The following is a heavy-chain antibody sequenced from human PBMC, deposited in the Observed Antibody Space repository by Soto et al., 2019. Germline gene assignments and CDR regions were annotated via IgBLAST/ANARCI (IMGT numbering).Heavy chain of an antibody. CDR1: GGTFSSYA. J-gene: IGHJ3*02. CDR2: IIPIFGTA. V-gene: IGHV1-69*13. Sequence: ASVKVSCKASGGTFSSYAISWVRQAPGQGLEWMGGIIPIFGTANYARKFQGRVTITADESTSTAYMERSSLRSEDTVVYYCARGFPGAFAIWGQGTMGTFSS. CDR3: ARGFPGAFAI.